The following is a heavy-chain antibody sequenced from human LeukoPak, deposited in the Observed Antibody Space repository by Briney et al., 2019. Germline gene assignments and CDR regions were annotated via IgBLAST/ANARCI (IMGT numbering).Heavy chain of an antibody. D-gene: IGHD6-13*01. CDR1: GLIFNSYA. V-gene: IGHV3-23*01. CDR3: ARKTTEAAAGYNFFDP. Sequence: GGSLRLSCAASGLIFNSYAMTWVRQAPGKGLEWVSGISDSGSNTSYADSVKGRFTISRDNAKSSLYLQMNSLRAEDTDVYYCARKTTEAAAGYNFFDPWGQGTQVTVSS. CDR2: ISDSGSNT. J-gene: IGHJ5*02.